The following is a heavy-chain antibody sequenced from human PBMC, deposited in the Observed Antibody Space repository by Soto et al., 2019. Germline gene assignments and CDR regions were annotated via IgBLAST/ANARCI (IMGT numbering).Heavy chain of an antibody. V-gene: IGHV3-23*01. D-gene: IGHD1-1*01. J-gene: IGHJ4*02. Sequence: GGSLRLSCATSGFRFPINAMGWVRQAPGKGLEWVSSITSSGTVTYYADSVRGRFTISRDNSKNTLYLQMNSLRAEDTAVYYCARDLEGPFDYWGQGTLVTVSS. CDR2: ITSSGTVT. CDR1: GFRFPINA. CDR3: ARDLEGPFDY.